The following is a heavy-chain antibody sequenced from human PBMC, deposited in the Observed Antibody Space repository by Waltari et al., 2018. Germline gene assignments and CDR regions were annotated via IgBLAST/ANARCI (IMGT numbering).Heavy chain of an antibody. V-gene: IGHV4-39*07. CDR3: AATPVSAAGNNLWR. CDR1: GGSISSSSYY. D-gene: IGHD6-13*01. J-gene: IGHJ4*02. CDR2: IYYSGST. Sequence: QLQLLESGPGLVKPSETLSLTCTVSGGSISSSSYYWGWIRQPPGKGLEWIGSIYYSGSTYYNPSLKSRVTISVDTSKNQFSLKLSSVTAADTAVYYCAATPVSAAGNNLWRWGQGTLVTVSS.